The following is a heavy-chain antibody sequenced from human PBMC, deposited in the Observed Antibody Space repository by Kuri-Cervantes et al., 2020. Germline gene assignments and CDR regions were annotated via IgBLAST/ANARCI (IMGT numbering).Heavy chain of an antibody. CDR3: ARDLIVVVPADPNWFDP. Sequence: GESLKISCAASGFTFNNYAMTWVRQAPGERLEWVSCISGGGTTTYYADAVKGRFTISRDNAKNSLYLQMNSLRAEDTALYYCARDLIVVVPADPNWFDPWGQGTLVTVSS. D-gene: IGHD2-2*01. V-gene: IGHV3-23*01. CDR2: ISGGGTTT. J-gene: IGHJ5*02. CDR1: GFTFNNYA.